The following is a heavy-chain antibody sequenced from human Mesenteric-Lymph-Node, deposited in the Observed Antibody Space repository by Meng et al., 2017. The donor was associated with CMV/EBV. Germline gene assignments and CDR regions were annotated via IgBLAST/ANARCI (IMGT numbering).Heavy chain of an antibody. CDR3: TKDDNGLDY. V-gene: IGHV3-23*01. D-gene: IGHD2-8*01. Sequence: LSCAASGFKFSTYSMSWVRQAPGKGLEWVSAIRGSGEITFYADSAKGRFTISRDNSKNMLYLQMYSLRAEDTAIYYCTKDDNGLDYWGQGTLVTVSS. CDR1: GFKFSTYS. CDR2: IRGSGEIT. J-gene: IGHJ4*02.